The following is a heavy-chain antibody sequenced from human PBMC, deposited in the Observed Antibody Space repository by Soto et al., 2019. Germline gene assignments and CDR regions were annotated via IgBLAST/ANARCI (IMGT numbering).Heavy chain of an antibody. V-gene: IGHV4-4*07. D-gene: IGHD3-10*01. CDR2: IYNDGRT. CDR3: ARDKITLIRGVITWFDP. J-gene: IGHJ5*02. CDR1: GGSINSFY. Sequence: PSETLSLTCTVYGGSINSFYWSWIRQPAGKGLEWIGRIYNDGRTNYNPSLKGRITMSLDTSKNHFSLRLSSVTAADTAVYYCARDKITLIRGVITWFDPWGQGTLVTVSS.